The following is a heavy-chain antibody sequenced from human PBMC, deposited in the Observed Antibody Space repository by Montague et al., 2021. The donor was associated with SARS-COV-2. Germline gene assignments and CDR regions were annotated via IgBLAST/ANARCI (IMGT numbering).Heavy chain of an antibody. Sequence: SETLSLTCTVSGGSISSYYCNWIRQPPGKGLEWMGYIYYSGGTNSNPTLKSRGTISVDTAKNQFSLKLSSVTAADTAVYYCARGGARYHLERRLDYWGQGTPVTVSS. CDR3: ARGGARYHLERRLDY. D-gene: IGHD1-14*01. CDR1: GGSISSYY. J-gene: IGHJ4*01. CDR2: IYYSGGT. V-gene: IGHV4-59*01.